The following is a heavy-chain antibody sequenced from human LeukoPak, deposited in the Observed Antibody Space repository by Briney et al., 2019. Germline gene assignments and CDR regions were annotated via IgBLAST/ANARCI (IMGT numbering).Heavy chain of an antibody. J-gene: IGHJ6*02. CDR2: IKQDGSDS. CDR1: GFIFSGYW. V-gene: IGHV3-7*01. D-gene: IGHD6-13*01. Sequence: GGSLRLSCAASGFIFSGYWMTWVRQAPGKGQQWVASIKQDGSDSYHVDSVRGRFTISRDNARDSLFLQMKNLRADDTAVYYCAKNIAAPGRVDYQLYAMDEWGQGTTVTVSS. CDR3: AKNIAAPGRVDYQLYAMDE.